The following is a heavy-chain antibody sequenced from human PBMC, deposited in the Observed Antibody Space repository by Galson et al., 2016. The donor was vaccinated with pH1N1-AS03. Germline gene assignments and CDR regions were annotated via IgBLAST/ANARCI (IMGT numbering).Heavy chain of an antibody. D-gene: IGHD3-9*01. CDR3: ARMHDRLTGFDF. Sequence: ETLSLTCTVSGGSIENYYWTWIRQSPEKGLEWIGYIYFSGSKYNPSLKSRLTMSVDTSKNQFSLRLTSLTAADTAVYYCARMHDRLTGFDFWGRGMLVTVSS. J-gene: IGHJ4*02. CDR1: GGSIENYY. CDR2: IYFSGS. V-gene: IGHV4-59*08.